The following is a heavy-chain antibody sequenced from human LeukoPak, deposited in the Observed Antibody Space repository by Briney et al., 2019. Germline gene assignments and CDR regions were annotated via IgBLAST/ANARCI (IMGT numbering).Heavy chain of an antibody. J-gene: IGHJ4*02. Sequence: ASVKVSCKASGYTFTSYYIHWVRQAPGQGLEWMGMIYPRDGSTSYAQEFQGRVTVTRDTSTSTVHMELSGLRSEDTAVYYCARDQEGFDYWGQGTLVTVSS. CDR2: IYPRDGST. CDR3: ARDQEGFDY. CDR1: GYTFTSYY. V-gene: IGHV1-46*01.